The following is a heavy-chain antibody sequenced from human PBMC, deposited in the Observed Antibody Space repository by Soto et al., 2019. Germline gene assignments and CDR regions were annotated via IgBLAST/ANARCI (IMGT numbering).Heavy chain of an antibody. CDR2: IIPIFGSA. J-gene: IGHJ6*02. Sequence: VQLVQSGAEVKKPGSSVKVSCKASGGTFNNYGISWVRQAPGQGLAWMGGIIPIFGSANYAQMFRGRVTMTADKSTSTAYMELSSLKSEDTAVYYCAREAVPGATGHGMDVWGQGTTVTVSS. CDR3: AREAVPGATGHGMDV. D-gene: IGHD2-2*01. V-gene: IGHV1-69*06. CDR1: GGTFNNYG.